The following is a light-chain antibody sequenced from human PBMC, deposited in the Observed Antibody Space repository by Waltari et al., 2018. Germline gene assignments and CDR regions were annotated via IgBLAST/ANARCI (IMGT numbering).Light chain of an antibody. V-gene: IGKV1-39*01. CDR3: QQSFGNPPWT. J-gene: IGKJ1*01. CDR2: AAS. Sequence: DIQMTQSPSSLSAFVGDRVTVTCRASRYINKYLNWYQQKSGKPPKLLIYAASSLQSGVPSQFSGSGSGTEFTLTISGLQDEDSATYYCQQSFGNPPWTFGQGTKVEI. CDR1: RYINKY.